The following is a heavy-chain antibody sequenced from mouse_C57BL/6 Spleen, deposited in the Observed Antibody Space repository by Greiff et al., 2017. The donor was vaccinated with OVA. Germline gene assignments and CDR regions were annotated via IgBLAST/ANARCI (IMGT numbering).Heavy chain of an antibody. CDR3: ARESYYSNDAWFAY. CDR2: INPNNGGT. V-gene: IGHV1-18*01. Sequence: VQLQQSGPELVKPGASVKIPCKASGYTFTDYNMDWVKQSHGKSLEWIGDINPNNGGTIYNQKFKGKATLTVDKSSSTAYMELRSLTSEDTAVYYCARESYYSNDAWFAYWGQGTLVTVSA. J-gene: IGHJ3*01. CDR1: GYTFTDYN. D-gene: IGHD2-5*01.